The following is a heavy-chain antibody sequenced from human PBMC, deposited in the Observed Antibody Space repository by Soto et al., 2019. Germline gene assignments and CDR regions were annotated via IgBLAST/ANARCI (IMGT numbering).Heavy chain of an antibody. CDR2: IYYSGST. CDR1: GGSISSGDYY. J-gene: IGHJ5*02. V-gene: IGHV4-30-4*02. CDR3: AREIFGVVIRPTYNWFGP. D-gene: IGHD3-3*01. Sequence: NPSETLSLTCTVSGGSISSGDYYWSWIRQPPGKGLEWIGYIYYSGSTYYNPSLKSRVTISVDTSKNQFSLKLSSVTAADTAVYYCAREIFGVVIRPTYNWFGPWGQGTLVTVSS.